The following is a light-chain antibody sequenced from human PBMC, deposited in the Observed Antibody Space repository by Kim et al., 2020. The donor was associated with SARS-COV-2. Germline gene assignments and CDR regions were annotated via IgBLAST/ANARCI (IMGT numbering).Light chain of an antibody. CDR3: NCRDKSGDHVV. J-gene: IGLJ2*01. CDR1: SLRSYY. V-gene: IGLV3-19*01. Sequence: ALGQTVRITCQGDSLRSYYATWYQQKPGQAPILVIYGKNNRPSGIPDRFSGSSSGNTASLTVSGAQAVDEADYYCNCRDKSGDHVVFGGGTQLTVL. CDR2: GKN.